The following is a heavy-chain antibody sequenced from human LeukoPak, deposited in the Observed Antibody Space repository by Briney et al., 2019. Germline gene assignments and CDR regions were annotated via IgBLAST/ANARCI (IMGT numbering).Heavy chain of an antibody. J-gene: IGHJ4*02. V-gene: IGHV3-21*01. CDR3: ARELGGSGTYPDY. Sequence: GGSLRLSCAASGFSFSRYNMNWVRQAPGKGLEWVSSISSSGSYIYYADSVKGRFTISRDNAKNSLYLQMNGLRAEDTAVYSCARELGGSGTYPDYWGQGTLVTVSS. CDR2: ISSSGSYI. D-gene: IGHD3-10*01. CDR1: GFSFSRYN.